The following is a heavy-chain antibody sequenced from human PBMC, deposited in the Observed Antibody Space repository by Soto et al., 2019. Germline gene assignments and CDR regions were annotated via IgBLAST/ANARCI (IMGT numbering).Heavy chain of an antibody. V-gene: IGHV3-30*18. CDR2: ISYDGSNK. J-gene: IGHJ3*02. D-gene: IGHD6-19*01. Sequence: GGSLRLSCAASGFTFSSYGRHWVRQAPGKGLEWVAVISYDGSNKYCADSVKGRFTISRDNSKNTLYLQMNSLRAEDTAVYYCAKDGGQWLVTAFDIWGQGTMVTVSS. CDR3: AKDGGQWLVTAFDI. CDR1: GFTFSSYG.